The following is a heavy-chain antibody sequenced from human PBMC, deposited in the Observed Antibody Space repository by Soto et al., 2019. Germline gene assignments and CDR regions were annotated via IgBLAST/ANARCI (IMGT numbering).Heavy chain of an antibody. CDR2: MNPNSGNT. Sequence: QVQLVQSGAEVKKPGASVMVSCKASGYTFRDYDINWVRQASGQGLEWMGWMNPNSGNTVYAQKFQGRVTMTGDTTTNTAYMELSSLTSADTAVYYCTRRARIGKQLWLPFDSWAQGTLVTVSS. CDR1: GYTFRDYD. J-gene: IGHJ4*02. CDR3: TRRARIGKQLWLPFDS. V-gene: IGHV1-8*01. D-gene: IGHD3-22*01.